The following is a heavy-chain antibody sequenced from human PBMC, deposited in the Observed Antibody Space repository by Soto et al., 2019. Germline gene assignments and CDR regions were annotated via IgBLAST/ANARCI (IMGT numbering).Heavy chain of an antibody. Sequence: QVQLVESGGGVVQPGRSLRLSCAASGFTFSDYTIHLVRQAPGKELEWVALMSSDGGNTHYTDSVKGRFTISRDNSKNTLDLQMDRLRPEDTTVYYCARDYGDGYYYVDLWGQGTLVTVSS. CDR2: MSSDGGNT. D-gene: IGHD5-12*01. V-gene: IGHV3-30-3*01. CDR3: ARDYGDGYYYVDL. J-gene: IGHJ4*02. CDR1: GFTFSDYT.